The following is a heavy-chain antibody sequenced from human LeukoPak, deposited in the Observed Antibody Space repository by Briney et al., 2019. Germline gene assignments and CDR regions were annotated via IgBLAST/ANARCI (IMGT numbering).Heavy chain of an antibody. D-gene: IGHD3-22*01. V-gene: IGHV3-74*01. CDR1: GFTFSSYW. Sequence: GGSLRLSCAASGFTFSSYWMHWVRQAPGKGPVWVSRINNDGSGTTYADSVKGRFTISRDDAKNTLYLQMNSLRVEDTAVYYCARGFDSRFFNDWGQGTLVTVSS. J-gene: IGHJ4*02. CDR2: INNDGSGT. CDR3: ARGFDSRFFND.